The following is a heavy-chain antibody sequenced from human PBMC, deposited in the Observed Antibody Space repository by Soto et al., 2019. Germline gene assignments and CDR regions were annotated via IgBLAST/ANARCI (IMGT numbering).Heavy chain of an antibody. D-gene: IGHD5-18*01. CDR2: ISFDGSNE. V-gene: IGHV3-30-3*01. CDR1: GFTFSDYA. Sequence: GGSLRLSCVASGFTFSDYAMHWVRQAPGKGLEWVAVISFDGSNEYYADSVKGRFSLSRDSSNNTLSLEMNNLREEDAAIYYCARDLRGGGYNYGPWISNMFYGMDVWGQGTTVTVSS. CDR3: ARDLRGGGYNYGPWISNMFYGMDV. J-gene: IGHJ6*02.